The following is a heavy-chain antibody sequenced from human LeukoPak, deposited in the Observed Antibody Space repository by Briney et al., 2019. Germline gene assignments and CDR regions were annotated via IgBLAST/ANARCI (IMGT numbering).Heavy chain of an antibody. CDR3: ARNYYDTTSFDY. CDR2: IWYDGSNK. J-gene: IGHJ4*02. V-gene: IGHV3-33*01. Sequence: GGSLRLSCAASGFTFSSYGMHWVRQAPGKGLEWVAVIWYDGSNKYYADSVKGRFTISRDNSKNTLYLQMNSLRAEDTAVYYCARNYYDTTSFDYWGQGTLVTVSS. D-gene: IGHD3-22*01. CDR1: GFTFSSYG.